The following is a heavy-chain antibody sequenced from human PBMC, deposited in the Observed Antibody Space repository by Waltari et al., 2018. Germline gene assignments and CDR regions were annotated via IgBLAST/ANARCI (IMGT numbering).Heavy chain of an antibody. CDR1: GFTFSSYA. CDR2: ISGSGGST. Sequence: EVQLLESGGGLVQPGGSLRLSCAASGFTFSSYAMSWVRQAPGKGLEWVSAISGSGGSTYYANSVKGRITISRDNSKNTLNLRMNSLRAEDTAVYYCAKPYYYDSSPGAFDIWGQGTMVTVSS. J-gene: IGHJ3*02. V-gene: IGHV3-23*01. D-gene: IGHD3-22*01. CDR3: AKPYYYDSSPGAFDI.